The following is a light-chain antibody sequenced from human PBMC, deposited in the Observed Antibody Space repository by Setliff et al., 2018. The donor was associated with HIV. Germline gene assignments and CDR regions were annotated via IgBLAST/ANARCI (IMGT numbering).Light chain of an antibody. CDR3: SSYTEATFRVL. CDR1: SSDVGNYNH. J-gene: IGLJ2*01. Sequence: QSALTQPAAVSGSPGQSITISCSGTSSDVGNYNHVSWYRQNPGKAPKLMIYEANKRPSGVSTRFSGSTSGNTASLTISGLQAEDEADYYCSSYTEATFRVLFGGGTKVTVL. V-gene: IGLV2-14*02. CDR2: EAN.